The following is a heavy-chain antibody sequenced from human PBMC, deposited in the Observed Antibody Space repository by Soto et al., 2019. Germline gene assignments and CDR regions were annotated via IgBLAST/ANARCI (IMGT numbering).Heavy chain of an antibody. D-gene: IGHD2-8*01. CDR2: ISSDGSST. Sequence: SLRLSCAASGFTLSNYWMHWARQAPGKGLVWVSRISSDGSSTNYADSVKGRFTISRDNAKNTLHLQMNSLRAEDTAVYYCAREGVLMVYAMGPYYYYGMDVWGQGTTVTVSS. CDR1: GFTLSNYW. CDR3: AREGVLMVYAMGPYYYYGMDV. J-gene: IGHJ6*02. V-gene: IGHV3-74*01.